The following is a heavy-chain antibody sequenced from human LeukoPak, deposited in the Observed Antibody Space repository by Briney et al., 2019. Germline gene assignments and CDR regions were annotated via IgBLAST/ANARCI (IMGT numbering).Heavy chain of an antibody. Sequence: ASVKVSCKASGYTFTGYYMHWLRQAPGQGLEWMGWINPNSGGTNFAQKFQGRVTMTRDTPISTAYLELSRLRSDDTAVYYCARSSGSYYNIFDYWGQGTLVTVSS. CDR2: INPNSGGT. J-gene: IGHJ4*02. D-gene: IGHD3-10*01. V-gene: IGHV1-2*02. CDR3: ARSSGSYYNIFDY. CDR1: GYTFTGYY.